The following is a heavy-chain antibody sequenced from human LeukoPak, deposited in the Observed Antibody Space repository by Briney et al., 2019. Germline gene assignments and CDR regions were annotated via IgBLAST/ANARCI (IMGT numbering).Heavy chain of an antibody. CDR1: GFTFSSYS. CDR3: ARDSGYDSSGYYLDY. J-gene: IGHJ4*02. Sequence: GGSLRLPCAASGFTFSSYSMNWVRQAPGKGLEWVSSISSSSSYIYYADSVKGRFTISRDNAKNSLYLQMNSLRAEDTAVYYCARDSGYDSSGYYLDYWGQGTLVTVSS. V-gene: IGHV3-21*01. D-gene: IGHD3-22*01. CDR2: ISSSSSYI.